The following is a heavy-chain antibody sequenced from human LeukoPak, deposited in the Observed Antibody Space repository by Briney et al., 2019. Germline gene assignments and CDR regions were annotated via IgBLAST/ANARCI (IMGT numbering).Heavy chain of an antibody. CDR2: INPNSGGT. D-gene: IGHD2-2*02. V-gene: IGHV1-2*02. CDR3: AAQCNDDFCYKKDYMDV. CDR1: KNMFTGYF. Sequence: ASVKVSCKTSKNMFTGYFMHWVRQAPGQGLEWIGWINPNSGGTLFARRFQGRVTMTRDTSIGATYMELSRLTSDDTALYYCAAQCNDDFCYKKDYMDVWGKGTMVIVSS. J-gene: IGHJ6*03.